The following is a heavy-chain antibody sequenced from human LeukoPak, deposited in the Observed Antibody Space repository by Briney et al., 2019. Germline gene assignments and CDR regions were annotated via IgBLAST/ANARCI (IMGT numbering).Heavy chain of an antibody. J-gene: IGHJ6*03. Sequence: SETLSLTCTVSGGSISSSSYYWGWIRQHPGKGLEWIGSINYSGSTYYNPSLKSRVTISVDTSKNQFSLKLSSVTAADTAVYYCARLAGYGGNRGYYYYYYMDVWGKGTTVTVSS. D-gene: IGHD4-23*01. CDR3: ARLAGYGGNRGYYYYYYMDV. CDR2: INYSGST. CDR1: GGSISSSSYY. V-gene: IGHV4-39*01.